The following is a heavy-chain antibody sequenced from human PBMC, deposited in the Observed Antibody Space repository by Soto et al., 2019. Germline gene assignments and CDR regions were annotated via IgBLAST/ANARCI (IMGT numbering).Heavy chain of an antibody. V-gene: IGHV3-11*01. J-gene: IGHJ4*02. CDR1: GFIFSDYY. Sequence: GGSLRLSCAASGFIFSDYYMSWIRQAPGKGLEWVSYISNSGSTTYYADSVKGRFTISRDNAKKALYLQMNSLRDEDTAVYYCARDAGGAGVYFDYWGQGTLVTVSS. CDR3: ARDAGGAGVYFDY. D-gene: IGHD1-26*01. CDR2: ISNSGSTT.